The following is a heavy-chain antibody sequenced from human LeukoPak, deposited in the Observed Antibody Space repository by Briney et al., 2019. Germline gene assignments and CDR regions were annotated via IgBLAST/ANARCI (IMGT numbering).Heavy chain of an antibody. CDR2: IYYSGST. Sequence: PSETLSLTCRVSGDSFSGYYWSWIRQPPGKGLEWIGYIYYSGSTNYNPSLKSRVTISVDTSKNQFSLKLSSVTAADTAVYYCARVILGFGEIWGQGTLVTVSS. D-gene: IGHD3-10*01. CDR3: ARVILGFGEI. V-gene: IGHV4-59*12. CDR1: GDSFSGYY. J-gene: IGHJ4*02.